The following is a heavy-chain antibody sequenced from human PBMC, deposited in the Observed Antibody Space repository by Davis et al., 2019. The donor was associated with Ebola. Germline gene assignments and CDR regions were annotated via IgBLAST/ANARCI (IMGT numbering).Heavy chain of an antibody. CDR2: MSYHGSHT. CDR3: TRDSRFYCTNGVCYTSDFDY. Sequence: PGGSLRLSCEAFAFSFGIYGMHWVRQAPGKGLEWVASMSYHGSHTSYIDSVRGRFTISRDNAKNTLYLQMNSLRAEDTAVYYCTRDSRFYCTNGVCYTSDFDYWGQGTLVTVSS. D-gene: IGHD2-8*01. V-gene: IGHV3-30*03. J-gene: IGHJ4*02. CDR1: AFSFGIYG.